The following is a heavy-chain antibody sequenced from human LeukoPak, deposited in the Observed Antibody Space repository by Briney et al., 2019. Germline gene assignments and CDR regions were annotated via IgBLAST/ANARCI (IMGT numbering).Heavy chain of an antibody. V-gene: IGHV3-74*01. CDR2: ISTDGYTT. Sequence: GGSLRLSCAASGLAFSAYKMHWVRQAPRKGLVWVSRISTDGYTTDYADFVQGRFTASRDNTKNTWSLEMNSLRAEDTAVYYCVVGGSPGYWRQGTLVTVSS. CDR1: GLAFSAYK. D-gene: IGHD2-15*01. CDR3: VVGGSPGY. J-gene: IGHJ4*02.